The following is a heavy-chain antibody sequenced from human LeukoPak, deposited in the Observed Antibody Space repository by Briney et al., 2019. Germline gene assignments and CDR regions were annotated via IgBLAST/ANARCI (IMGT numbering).Heavy chain of an antibody. Sequence: GESLKISCKGFGYSFTSYWIGWVRQMPGKGLECMGIIYPGDSDTRYSPSFQGQVTISADKSISTAYLQWSSLKASDTAMYYCARVPMVRGAFNWFDPWGQGTLVTVSS. CDR1: GYSFTSYW. V-gene: IGHV5-51*01. CDR3: ARVPMVRGAFNWFDP. CDR2: IYPGDSDT. D-gene: IGHD3-10*01. J-gene: IGHJ5*02.